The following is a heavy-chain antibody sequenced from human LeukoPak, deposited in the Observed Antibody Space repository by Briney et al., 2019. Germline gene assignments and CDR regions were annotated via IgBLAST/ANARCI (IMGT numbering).Heavy chain of an antibody. CDR2: IYHSVST. D-gene: IGHD3-10*01. V-gene: IGHV4-38-2*01. Sequence: SETLSLTSAVSGYSTSSGYSWAWSRQPPGKGLEWIGYIYHSVSTYYNPSLKSRVTISVDTSKNQFSLRLSSVTAADTAVYYCARTNYYGSGNYAKFDYWGQGTLVTVSS. CDR3: ARTNYYGSGNYAKFDY. CDR1: GYSTSSGYS. J-gene: IGHJ4*02.